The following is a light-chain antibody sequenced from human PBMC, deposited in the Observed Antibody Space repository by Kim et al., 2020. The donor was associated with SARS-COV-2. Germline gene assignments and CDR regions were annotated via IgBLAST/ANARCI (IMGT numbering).Light chain of an antibody. V-gene: IGLV5-37*01. J-gene: IGLJ2*01. CDR2: YFSDSDK. Sequence: LTCTLPSDINVGNHNVYWFQQKPGSPPRYLLYYFSDSDKGQGSGVPSRFSGSKDASANTGILLISGLQSEDEGDYYCMIWPRNAVLFGGGTQLTVL. CDR3: MIWPRNAVL. CDR1: SDINVGNHN.